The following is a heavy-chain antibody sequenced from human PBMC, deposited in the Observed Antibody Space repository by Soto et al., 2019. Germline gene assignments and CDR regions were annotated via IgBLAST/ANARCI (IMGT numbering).Heavy chain of an antibody. CDR3: ARDRYGDYDHDF. V-gene: IGHV3-48*04. CDR2: ISSSGITI. Sequence: EVQLVESGGDLVQPGGSPRLSCAASGFTFSSHSMNWVRQAPGKGLEWVSYISSSGITIYYADSVKGRFTISRDNAENSLFLQMNSLRAEDTAIYFCARDRYGDYDHDFWGQGTLVTVSS. J-gene: IGHJ4*02. D-gene: IGHD5-12*01. CDR1: GFTFSSHS.